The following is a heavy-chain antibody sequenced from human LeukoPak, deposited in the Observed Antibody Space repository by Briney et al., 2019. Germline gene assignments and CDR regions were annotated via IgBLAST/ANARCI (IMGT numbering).Heavy chain of an antibody. CDR2: TKSDGSTT. CDR3: VLLSLTPG. Sequence: GGSLRLACAASGFTFSNYWIYWVRQAPGKGLVWVSYTKSDGSTTSYADSVKGRFTISRDNTKNTLYLQMDSLRPEDTAVYYCVLLSLTPGWGQGTLVTVSS. J-gene: IGHJ4*02. D-gene: IGHD2-8*01. CDR1: GFTFSNYW. V-gene: IGHV3-74*01.